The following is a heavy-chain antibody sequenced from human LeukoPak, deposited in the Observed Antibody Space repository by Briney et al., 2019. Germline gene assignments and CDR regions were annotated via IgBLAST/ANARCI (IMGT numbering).Heavy chain of an antibody. D-gene: IGHD3-16*01. CDR3: ARDPWPLGDFDY. Sequence: SETLSLTCAVSGGSISSSNWWSWVHQSPGKGLEWIGETHHSGNTNYNPSLKSRVTILVDKSKNQFSLKLSSVTAADTAVYYCARDPWPLGDFDYWGQGTLVTVSS. V-gene: IGHV4-4*02. CDR1: GGSISSSNW. J-gene: IGHJ4*02. CDR2: THHSGNT.